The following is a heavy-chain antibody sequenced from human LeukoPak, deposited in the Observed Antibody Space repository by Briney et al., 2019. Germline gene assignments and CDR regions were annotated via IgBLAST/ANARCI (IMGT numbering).Heavy chain of an antibody. D-gene: IGHD3-22*01. Sequence: GGSLRLSCATSGFTFSSYGMHWVRQAPGKGLEWVTVIWSDGSNKYYADSVKGRFTISRDNAKNSLYLQMNSLRAEDTAVYYCASFNYYETYMDVWGKGTTVTVSS. CDR2: IWSDGSNK. V-gene: IGHV3-33*03. CDR1: GFTFSSYG. CDR3: ASFNYYETYMDV. J-gene: IGHJ6*03.